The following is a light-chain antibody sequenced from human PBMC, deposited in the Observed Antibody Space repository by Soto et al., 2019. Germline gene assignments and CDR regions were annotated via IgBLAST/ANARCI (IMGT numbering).Light chain of an antibody. Sequence: IQMTQSTSNLSGSVGDMVAISCRASQTISSWLAWYQQKPGKAPKLLIYKASTLERGVPSNFSGSGSGTEFSLTISSLQPEDFATYYCQQYNAYPWKCGKGTKVDIK. CDR3: QQYNAYPWK. J-gene: IGKJ1*01. CDR2: KAS. CDR1: QTISSW. V-gene: IGKV1-5*03.